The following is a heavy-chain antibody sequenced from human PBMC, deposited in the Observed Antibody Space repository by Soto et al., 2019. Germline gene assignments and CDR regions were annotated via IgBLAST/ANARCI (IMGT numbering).Heavy chain of an antibody. CDR1: GGSFGDSY. CDR2: INRGGST. Sequence: SETLSLTCAVYGGSFGDSYWSWIRQPPGKGLEWIGEINRGGSTNYNPSLKSRVTISVDTSKNQFSLKLSSVTAADTAVYYCAMIYCTSTTCYAMYWGQGTLVTVSS. V-gene: IGHV4-34*01. J-gene: IGHJ4*02. D-gene: IGHD2-2*01. CDR3: AMIYCTSTTCYAMY.